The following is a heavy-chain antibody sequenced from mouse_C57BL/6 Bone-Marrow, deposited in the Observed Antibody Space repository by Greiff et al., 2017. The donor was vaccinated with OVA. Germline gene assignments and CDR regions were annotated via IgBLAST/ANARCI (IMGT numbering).Heavy chain of an antibody. Sequence: VQLQQSGAELVKPGASVKLSCTASGYTITDYYMHWVKQRTEQGLEWIGRIDPEDGETKYTPKFKGKATITADTSSNTAYLQISSLTSEDTAVYYCATEGIYSGYWGQGTTLTVSS. CDR3: ATEGIYSGY. CDR1: GYTITDYY. V-gene: IGHV14-2*01. D-gene: IGHD3-1*01. CDR2: IDPEDGET. J-gene: IGHJ2*01.